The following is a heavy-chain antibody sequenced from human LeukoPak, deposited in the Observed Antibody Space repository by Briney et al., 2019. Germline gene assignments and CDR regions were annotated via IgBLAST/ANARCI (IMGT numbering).Heavy chain of an antibody. CDR1: GFTVITND. Sequence: GGSLRLSCAASGFTVITNDMTWVRQAPGKGLEWVSVLYSDGNTKYADSVQGRFPISRDNSKNTLYLEMNSLSPDDTAVYYCARGVEPLAANALAYWGQGTLVTVSS. J-gene: IGHJ4*02. CDR2: LYSDGNT. V-gene: IGHV3-53*01. CDR3: ARGVEPLAANALAY. D-gene: IGHD1-14*01.